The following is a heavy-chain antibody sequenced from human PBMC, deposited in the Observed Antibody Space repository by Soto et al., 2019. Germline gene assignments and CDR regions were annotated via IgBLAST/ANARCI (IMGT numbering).Heavy chain of an antibody. D-gene: IGHD2-21*02. Sequence: EVQLLESGGGLVQPGGSLRLSCAGSGFTFSSFFMSWVRQAPGKGLEWVSLISGGGDTTKYADSVKGRFTISRDNSKNTLYLQMNALRADDTAVYYCAKAWCSYGDCYSPGNWGQGTLVIVSS. V-gene: IGHV3-23*01. CDR1: GFTFSSFF. J-gene: IGHJ4*02. CDR3: AKAWCSYGDCYSPGN. CDR2: ISGGGDTT.